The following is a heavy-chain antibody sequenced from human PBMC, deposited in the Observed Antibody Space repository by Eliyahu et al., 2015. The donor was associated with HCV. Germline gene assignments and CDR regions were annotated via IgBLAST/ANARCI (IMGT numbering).Heavy chain of an antibody. V-gene: IGHV1-2*02. Sequence: QVQLVQSGAEVKKPGASVKVSCKASGYTFTGYYMHWVRQAPGQGLEWMGWINPNSGGTNYAQKFQGRVTMTRDTSISTAYMELSRLRSDDTAVYYCARAPVQTYTVPQGWFDPWGQGTLVTVSS. CDR1: GYTFTGYY. J-gene: IGHJ5*02. D-gene: IGHD3-16*01. CDR3: ARAPVQTYTVPQGWFDP. CDR2: INPNSGGT.